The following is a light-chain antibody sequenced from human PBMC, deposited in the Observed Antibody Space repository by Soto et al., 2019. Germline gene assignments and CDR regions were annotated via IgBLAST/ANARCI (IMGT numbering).Light chain of an antibody. Sequence: QSALTQPASVSGSPGQSITISCTGTSSDVGGYNYVSWYQHHPGKAPKVIIYEVSNRPSGVSSRFSGSKSGNTAFLTISGLQAEDEADYFCSSYTSSSTLVFGGGTKLTVL. V-gene: IGLV2-14*01. CDR3: SSYTSSSTLV. CDR2: EVS. CDR1: SSDVGGYNY. J-gene: IGLJ3*02.